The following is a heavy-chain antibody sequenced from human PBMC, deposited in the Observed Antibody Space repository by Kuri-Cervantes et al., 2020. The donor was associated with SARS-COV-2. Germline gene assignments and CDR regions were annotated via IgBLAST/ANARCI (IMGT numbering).Heavy chain of an antibody. Sequence: GESLKISCVATGFTFSGYTMNWVRQAPGKEPQWVSSISGSGSYIYYADSVKGRFTISRDSAKNSLYLQMNSLRGEDTAVYYCARVAGQGPIYYYYMDVWGKGTMVTVSS. V-gene: IGHV3-21*01. CDR3: ARVAGQGPIYYYYMDV. CDR2: ISGSGSYI. J-gene: IGHJ6*03. D-gene: IGHD2-21*01. CDR1: GFTFSGYT.